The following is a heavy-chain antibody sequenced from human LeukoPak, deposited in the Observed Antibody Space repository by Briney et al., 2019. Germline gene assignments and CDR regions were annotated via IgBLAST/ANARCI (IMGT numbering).Heavy chain of an antibody. CDR3: ARHGGFLYYYYMDV. J-gene: IGHJ6*03. CDR2: IKKDGSDK. CDR1: GFTFSSYW. Sequence: GGSLRLSCAASGFTFSSYWMNWVRQAPGKGLEWVANIKKDGSDKYYVDSVKGRFTISRDNAKNSLYLQMNSLRAEDTAVYYCARHGGFLYYYYMDVWGKGTTVTVSS. V-gene: IGHV3-7*01. D-gene: IGHD3-16*01.